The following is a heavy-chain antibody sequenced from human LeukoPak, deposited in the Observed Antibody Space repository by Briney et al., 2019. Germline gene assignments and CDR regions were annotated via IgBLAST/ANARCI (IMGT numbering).Heavy chain of an antibody. CDR1: GGSFSSYY. V-gene: IGHV4-59*12. CDR2: IYYSGST. CDR3: ARERAYGLTTRTSEIFDY. D-gene: IGHD4-17*01. Sequence: PSETLSLTCTVSGGSFSSYYWSWIRQPPGKGLEWIGSIYYSGSTDYNPSLKSRVTISVDTSKNQFSLKLSSVTAADTAVYYCARERAYGLTTRTSEIFDYWGQGTLVTVSS. J-gene: IGHJ4*02.